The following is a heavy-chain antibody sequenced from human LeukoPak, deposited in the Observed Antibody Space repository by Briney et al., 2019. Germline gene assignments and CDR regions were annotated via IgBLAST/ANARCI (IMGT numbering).Heavy chain of an antibody. J-gene: IGHJ1*01. D-gene: IGHD3-22*01. CDR1: GYSFTNYW. CDR3: ARVDSGGYYYVHQ. CDR2: IHPGNSET. V-gene: IGHV5-51*01. Sequence: GESLKISCKTSGYSFTNYWIGWVRQMPGKGLEWMGIIHPGNSETRYTPSFQGQVTFSADKSITTAYLQWSSLKASDTAIFYCARVDSGGYYYVHQWGQGTLVTVSS.